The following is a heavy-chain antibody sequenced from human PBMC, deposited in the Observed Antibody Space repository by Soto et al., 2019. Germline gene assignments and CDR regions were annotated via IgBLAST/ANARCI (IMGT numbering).Heavy chain of an antibody. CDR1: GFSFRSHG. D-gene: IGHD2-15*01. V-gene: IGHV3-30*18. CDR3: AKDHRNGGSRIDY. CDR2: ISYDGSNS. J-gene: IGHJ4*02. Sequence: QVQLVESGGGVVQPGRSLRLSCAAPGFSFRSHGMHWVRQAPGKVLEWVAVISYDGSNSYYADSVKGRFTISRDNSNNALYLPVSSLRPEDTAVYFCAKDHRNGGSRIDYWGQGTLVTVSS.